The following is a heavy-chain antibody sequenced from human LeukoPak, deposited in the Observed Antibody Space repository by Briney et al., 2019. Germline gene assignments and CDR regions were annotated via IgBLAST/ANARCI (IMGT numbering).Heavy chain of an antibody. CDR3: AKDRAAMVLTNWFDP. D-gene: IGHD5-18*01. CDR2: ISYDGSNE. J-gene: IGHJ5*02. Sequence: PGGSLRLSCAASGFTFSSYAMHWVRQAPGKGLEWVAVISYDGSNEYYADSVKGRFTISRDNAKNSLYLQMNSLRAEDTALYYCAKDRAAMVLTNWFDPWGQGTLVTVSS. CDR1: GFTFSSYA. V-gene: IGHV3-30*04.